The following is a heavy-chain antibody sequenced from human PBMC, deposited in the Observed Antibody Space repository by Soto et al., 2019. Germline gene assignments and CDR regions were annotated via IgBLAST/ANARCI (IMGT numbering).Heavy chain of an antibody. V-gene: IGHV4-61*01. CDR2: IYFTGST. CDR3: SRGPPRVQWFDP. CDR1: RGSVSSGTYY. J-gene: IGHJ5*02. Sequence: ESLSLTCTVSRGSVSSGTYYWSLIRQPPGKGLEWIGHIYFTGSTNYNPSLKSRVTMSLDTSRNQFSLKLSSVTAADTAVYYCSRGPPRVQWFDPWGLGTLVTVSS.